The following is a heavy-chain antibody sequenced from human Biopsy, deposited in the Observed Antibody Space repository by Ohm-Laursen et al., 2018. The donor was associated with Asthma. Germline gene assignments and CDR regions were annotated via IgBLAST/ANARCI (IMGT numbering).Heavy chain of an antibody. CDR1: GYTFSDSW. V-gene: IGHV5-51*01. CDR3: ARFIDGTFFVDY. Sequence: ESLRISCKASGYTFSDSWIGWVRQMSGKGLEWMGIIFAANSETKYSPSFQGQVTISVDMSISTAFLQWSSLKASDTARYYCARFIDGTFFVDYWGQGTLVTVSS. CDR2: IFAANSET. J-gene: IGHJ4*02. D-gene: IGHD1-7*01.